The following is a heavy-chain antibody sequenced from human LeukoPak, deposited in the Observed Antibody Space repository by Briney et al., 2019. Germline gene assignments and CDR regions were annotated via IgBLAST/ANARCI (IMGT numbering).Heavy chain of an antibody. J-gene: IGHJ4*02. Sequence: ASVTVSCKASGYTFTGYYMHWVRQAPGQGLEWMGWINPNSGGTNYAQKFQGRVTMTRDTSISTAYMELSRLRSDDTAVYYCARDPPVGIQPGVDWGQGTLVTVSS. D-gene: IGHD5-18*01. CDR2: INPNSGGT. CDR1: GYTFTGYY. V-gene: IGHV1-2*02. CDR3: ARDPPVGIQPGVD.